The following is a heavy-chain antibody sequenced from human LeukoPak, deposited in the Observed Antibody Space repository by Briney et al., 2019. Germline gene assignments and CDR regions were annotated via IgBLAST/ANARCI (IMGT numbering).Heavy chain of an antibody. V-gene: IGHV5-51*01. Sequence: KHGESLRISCKGSGYSFTSYWIGWVRQMPGKGLEWMGIIYPGDSDTRYSPSFQGQVTISADKFISTAYLQWSSLKASDTAVYYCARGGPLLLWFGELLLIDYWGQGTLVTVSS. CDR1: GYSFTSYW. D-gene: IGHD3-10*01. CDR3: ARGGPLLLWFGELLLIDY. CDR2: IYPGDSDT. J-gene: IGHJ4*02.